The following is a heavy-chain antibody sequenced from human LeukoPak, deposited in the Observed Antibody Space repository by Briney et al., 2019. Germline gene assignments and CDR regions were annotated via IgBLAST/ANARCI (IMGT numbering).Heavy chain of an antibody. CDR3: ARDGGSAWFLDY. CDR1: GFTFSSYS. D-gene: IGHD6-19*01. V-gene: IGHV3-48*04. Sequence: PGGSLRLSCAASGFTFSSYSMNWVRQAPGKGLEWVSGISWNSGSIGYADSVKGRFTITRDNAKNSLYLQMNSLRAEDTAVYYCARDGGSAWFLDYWGQGTLVTVSS. CDR2: ISWNSGSI. J-gene: IGHJ4*02.